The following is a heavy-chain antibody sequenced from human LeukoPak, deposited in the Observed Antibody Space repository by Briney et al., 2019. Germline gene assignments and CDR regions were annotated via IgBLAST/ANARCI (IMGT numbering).Heavy chain of an antibody. J-gene: IGHJ4*02. Sequence: ASVKVSCKASGYSLTTYGISWVRQAPGQGLEWMGWISAYNGHTTYAQKFQGRVTMTEDTSTDTAYMELSSLRSEDTAVYYCATIREQWLGNFEYWGQGTLVTVSS. CDR3: ATIREQWLGNFEY. CDR1: GYSLTTYG. CDR2: ISAYNGHT. V-gene: IGHV1-18*01. D-gene: IGHD6-19*01.